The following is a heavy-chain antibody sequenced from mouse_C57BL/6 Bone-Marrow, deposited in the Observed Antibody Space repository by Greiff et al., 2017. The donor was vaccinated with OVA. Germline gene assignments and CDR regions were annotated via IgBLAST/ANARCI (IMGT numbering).Heavy chain of an antibody. CDR2: IYPGNGDT. Sequence: LQQSGAELVRPGASVKMSCQASGYTFTSYNMHWVKQTPRQGLEWIGAIYPGNGDTSYNQKFKGKATLTVDKSSSTAYMQLSSLTSEDSAVYFCARDDGYYVYYAMDYWGQGTSVTVSS. J-gene: IGHJ4*01. V-gene: IGHV1-12*01. CDR1: GYTFTSYN. CDR3: ARDDGYYVYYAMDY. D-gene: IGHD2-3*01.